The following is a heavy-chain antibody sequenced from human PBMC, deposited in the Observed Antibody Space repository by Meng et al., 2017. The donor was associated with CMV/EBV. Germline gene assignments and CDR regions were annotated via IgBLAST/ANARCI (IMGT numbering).Heavy chain of an antibody. CDR2: IKSKTDGGTT. Sequence: ETLSLTCAASGFTFSNAWMSWVRQAPGKGLEWVGRIKSKTDGGTTDYAAPVKGRFTISRDDSKNTLYLQMNSLKTEDTAVYYCTTDQPVHYDFWSGYTSRDYYYYGMDVWGQGTTVTVSS. J-gene: IGHJ6*02. CDR3: TTDQPVHYDFWSGYTSRDYYYYGMDV. V-gene: IGHV3-15*01. D-gene: IGHD3-3*01. CDR1: GFTFSNAW.